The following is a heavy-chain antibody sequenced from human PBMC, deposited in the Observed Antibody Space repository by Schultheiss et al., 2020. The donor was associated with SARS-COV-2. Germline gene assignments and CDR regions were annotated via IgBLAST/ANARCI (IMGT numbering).Heavy chain of an antibody. J-gene: IGHJ4*02. D-gene: IGHD6-19*01. CDR3: ASGVYNSGWLLDY. CDR1: GFIFSSYG. V-gene: IGHV3-33*01. CDR2: IWFDGSNK. Sequence: GGSLRLSCAASGFIFSSYGMHWVRQAPGKGLEWVTVIWFDGSNKYYADSVRGRFTISRDNTKNTLYLQMNSLRAEDTAVYYCASGVYNSGWLLDYWGQGTLVTVSS.